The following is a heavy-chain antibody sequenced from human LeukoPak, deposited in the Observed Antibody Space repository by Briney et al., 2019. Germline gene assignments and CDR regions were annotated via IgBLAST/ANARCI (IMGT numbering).Heavy chain of an antibody. J-gene: IGHJ4*02. CDR3: AREECSSTSCYREFDY. Sequence: GGSLRLSCAASGFTFSSYWMTWVRQAPGKGLEWVANIKQDGNEKYYVDSVKGRFTISRDSAKNSLYLQMNSLRAEDTAVYYCAREECSSTSCYREFDYWGQGTLVTVSS. CDR1: GFTFSSYW. V-gene: IGHV3-7*03. CDR2: IKQDGNEK. D-gene: IGHD2-2*01.